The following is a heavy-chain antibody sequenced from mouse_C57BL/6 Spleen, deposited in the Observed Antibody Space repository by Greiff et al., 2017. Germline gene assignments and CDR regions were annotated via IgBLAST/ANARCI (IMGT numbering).Heavy chain of an antibody. CDR3: TTLAGISAGARDY. J-gene: IGHJ4*01. CDR1: GSNIQDDY. D-gene: IGHD2-14*01. Sequence: VQLQQSGAELVRPGASVKLSCTASGSNIQDDYMHWVKQRPEQGLEWIGWIDPANGDPEYASKFQGKATITADKSSNTAYLQLSSLTSEDTAVYYCTTLAGISAGARDYWGQGTSVTVSS. CDR2: IDPANGDP. V-gene: IGHV14-4*01.